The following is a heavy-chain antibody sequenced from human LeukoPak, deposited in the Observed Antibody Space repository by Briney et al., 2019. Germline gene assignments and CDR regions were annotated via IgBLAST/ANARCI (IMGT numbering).Heavy chain of an antibody. CDR3: AREASIAAAGWISDY. V-gene: IGHV4-4*07. D-gene: IGHD6-13*01. Sequence: SETLSLTCTVSGGSINSNYWTWIRQPAGKGLEWIGRISTSGITNYSPSLKSRVTISLDRSKNQFSLILASVTAADTALYYCAREASIAAAGWISDYWGQGTLVTVSS. CDR2: ISTSGIT. J-gene: IGHJ4*02. CDR1: GGSINSNY.